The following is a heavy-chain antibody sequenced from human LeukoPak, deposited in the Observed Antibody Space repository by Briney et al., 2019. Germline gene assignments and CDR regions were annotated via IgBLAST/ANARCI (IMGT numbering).Heavy chain of an antibody. V-gene: IGHV1-18*04. J-gene: IGHJ5*01. CDR2: ISAHNGNT. Sequence: ASVKVSCKASGYTFTNYGLGWVRQAPGQGLEWMGWISAHNGNTNYAQNFQDRVTMTTDTSTSTAYMDLRSLGFDDTAVYYCARDKAFLGYYDTSGYFQQWFDSWGQGTLVTVSS. D-gene: IGHD3-22*01. CDR1: GYTFTNYG. CDR3: ARDKAFLGYYDTSGYFQQWFDS.